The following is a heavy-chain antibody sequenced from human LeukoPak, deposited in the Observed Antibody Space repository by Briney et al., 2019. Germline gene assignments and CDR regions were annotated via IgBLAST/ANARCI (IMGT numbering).Heavy chain of an antibody. Sequence: PGGSLTPSCAASGLTFRSKYMSWVRQAPGKGLEWVSVIYSGATTNYADSVKGRFTISRDNSKNTLYLQMNSLRAETRAVYYCARAGSGWLYDFDYWGQGTLVTVSS. V-gene: IGHV3-66*01. CDR2: IYSGATT. J-gene: IGHJ4*02. D-gene: IGHD6-19*01. CDR1: GLTFRSKY. CDR3: ARAGSGWLYDFDY.